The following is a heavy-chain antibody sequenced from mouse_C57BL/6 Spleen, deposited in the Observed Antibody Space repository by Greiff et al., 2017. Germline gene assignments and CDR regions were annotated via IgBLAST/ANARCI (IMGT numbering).Heavy chain of an antibody. CDR2: ILPGSGST. Sequence: VQLQQSGAELMKPGASVKLSCKATGYTFTGYWIEWVKPRPGHGLEWIGEILPGSGSTNYKEKFKGKATFTADTSSNTADMQLSSLTTEDSAIYYCARRPRYYDYDYYAMDYWGQGTSVTVAS. CDR1: GYTFTGYW. CDR3: ARRPRYYDYDYYAMDY. V-gene: IGHV1-9*01. D-gene: IGHD2-4*01. J-gene: IGHJ4*01.